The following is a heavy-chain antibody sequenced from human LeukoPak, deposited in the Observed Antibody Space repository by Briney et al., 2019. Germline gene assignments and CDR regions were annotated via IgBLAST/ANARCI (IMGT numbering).Heavy chain of an antibody. CDR3: ARARRRDGYEGGSRPLNFDY. CDR1: GGSFSGYY. J-gene: IGHJ4*02. CDR2: INHSGST. D-gene: IGHD5-12*01. Sequence: PSETLSLTCAVYGGSFSGYYWSWIRQPPGKGLEWIGEINHSGSTNYNPSLKSRVTISVDTSKNQYSLKLSSVTAADTAVYYCARARRRDGYEGGSRPLNFDYWGQGTLVTVSS. V-gene: IGHV4-34*01.